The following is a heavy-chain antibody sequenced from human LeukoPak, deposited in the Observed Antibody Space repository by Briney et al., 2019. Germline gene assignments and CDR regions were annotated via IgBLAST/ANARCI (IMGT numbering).Heavy chain of an antibody. CDR2: IYYSGST. D-gene: IGHD1-26*01. V-gene: IGHV4-59*12. Sequence: PSETLSLICTVSGGSISSYYWSWIRQPPGKGLEWIGYIYYSGSTNYNPSLTSRVTMSVDTSKNQFSLKLSSVTAADTAVYYCARDGGVGAQYYFDYWGQGTLVTVSS. J-gene: IGHJ4*02. CDR1: GGSISSYY. CDR3: ARDGGVGAQYYFDY.